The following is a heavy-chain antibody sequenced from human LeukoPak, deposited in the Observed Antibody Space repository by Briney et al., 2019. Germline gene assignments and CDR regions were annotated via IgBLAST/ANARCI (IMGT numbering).Heavy chain of an antibody. CDR1: GYTFTSYD. Sequence: ASVKVSCKASGYTFTSYDINWVRQATGQGLEWMGWMNPNSGNTGYAQKFQGRVTMTRNTSISTAYMELSSLRSEDTAVYYCAGYPRMVRGVIIRDYWGQGTLVTVSS. D-gene: IGHD3-10*01. CDR3: AGYPRMVRGVIIRDY. J-gene: IGHJ4*02. V-gene: IGHV1-8*01. CDR2: MNPNSGNT.